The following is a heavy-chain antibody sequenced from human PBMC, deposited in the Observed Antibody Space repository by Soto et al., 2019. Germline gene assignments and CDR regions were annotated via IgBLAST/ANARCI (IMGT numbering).Heavy chain of an antibody. J-gene: IGHJ5*02. Sequence: QVQLVQSGAEVKKPGASVKVSCKASGYTFTSYTMHWVRQAPGQRLEWMGWINAGNGNTKYSQKFQARVTITRDTSASTAYMELSSLRSEDTAVYYCAGEEWFGELEGGWFDPWGQGTLVTVSS. CDR2: INAGNGNT. CDR1: GYTFTSYT. CDR3: AGEEWFGELEGGWFDP. V-gene: IGHV1-3*01. D-gene: IGHD3-10*01.